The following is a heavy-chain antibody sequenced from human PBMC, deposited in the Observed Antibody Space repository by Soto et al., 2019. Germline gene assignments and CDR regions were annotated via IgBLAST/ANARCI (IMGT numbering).Heavy chain of an antibody. J-gene: IGHJ5*01. Sequence: PSETLSLTCSVSGDSISNLYYFWAWIRQPPGQALEYIGYIYKSATTYYNPSFESRVAISVDTAKSQFSLNVTSVTAADTAVYFCARGRYCLTGRCFPNWFDSWGQGALVTAPQ. CDR1: GDSISNLYYF. CDR3: ARGRYCLTGRCFPNWFDS. V-gene: IGHV4-30-4*01. D-gene: IGHD7-27*01. CDR2: IYKSATT.